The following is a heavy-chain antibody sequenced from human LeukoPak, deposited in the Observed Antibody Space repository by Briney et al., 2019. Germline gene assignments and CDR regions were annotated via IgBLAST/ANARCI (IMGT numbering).Heavy chain of an antibody. Sequence: ASVKVSCKASGYTFTSYGISWVRQAPGQGLEWMGWISGYNGDTNYAQKLQGRVTMTTDTSTTTAYMELTSLRFDDTAVYYCYRGSYDSSARGFDYWGQGTLVTVSS. D-gene: IGHD3-22*01. V-gene: IGHV1-18*01. CDR2: ISGYNGDT. J-gene: IGHJ4*02. CDR1: GYTFTSYG. CDR3: YRGSYDSSARGFDY.